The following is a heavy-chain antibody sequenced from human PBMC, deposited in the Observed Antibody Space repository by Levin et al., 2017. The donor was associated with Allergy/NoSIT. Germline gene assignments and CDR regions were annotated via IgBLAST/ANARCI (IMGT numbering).Heavy chain of an antibody. D-gene: IGHD2/OR15-2a*01. CDR1: GFTFTSHV. CDR3: MKPGGVTYFRFPFNI. CDR2: IGGSGDTT. Sequence: GESLKISCAASGFTFTSHVMNWVRQAPGKGLEWVSSIGGSGDTTYYADSVKGRFTISRDNSKNTLYLQMDSLRAEDTAVYYCMKPGGVTYFRFPFNIWGQGTLVTVSS. J-gene: IGHJ3*02. V-gene: IGHV3-23*01.